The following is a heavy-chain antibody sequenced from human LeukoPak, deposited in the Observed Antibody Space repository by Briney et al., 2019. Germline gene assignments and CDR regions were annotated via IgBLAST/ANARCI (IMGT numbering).Heavy chain of an antibody. J-gene: IGHJ4*02. CDR1: GGTFSSYA. D-gene: IGHD5-24*01. Sequence: SVKVSCKASGGTFSSYAISWVRQAPGQGLEWMGRIIPIFGTANYAQKFQGRATITTDGSTSTAYMELSSLRSEDTAVYYCARDKIRRDGYRDSYWGQGTLVTVSS. CDR3: ARDKIRRDGYRDSY. V-gene: IGHV1-69*05. CDR2: IIPIFGTA.